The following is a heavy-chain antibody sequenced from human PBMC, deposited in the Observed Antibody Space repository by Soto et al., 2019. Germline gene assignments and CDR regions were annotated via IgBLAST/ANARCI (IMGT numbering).Heavy chain of an antibody. CDR1: GYSFTSYW. D-gene: IGHD6-13*01. Sequence: GESLKISCKGSGYSFTSYWIGWVRQMPGKGLEWMGLIYPHDSDTRYSPSFQGQVTISADKSINTAYLHWNSLKASDTATYYCAKRGEQQLARAFDIWGQGTMVTVSS. J-gene: IGHJ3*02. V-gene: IGHV5-51*01. CDR3: AKRGEQQLARAFDI. CDR2: IYPHDSDT.